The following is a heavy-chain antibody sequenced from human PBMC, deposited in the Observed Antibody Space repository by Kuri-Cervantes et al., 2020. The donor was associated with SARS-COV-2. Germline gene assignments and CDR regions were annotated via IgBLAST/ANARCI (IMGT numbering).Heavy chain of an antibody. CDR3: ARQGTIVVVPAALKTYFDY. D-gene: IGHD2-2*01. Sequence: SETLSLTCTVSGGSISSGDYYWSWIRQPPGKGLEWIGYIYYSGSTYYNPSLKSRVTISVDTSKNQFSLKLSSVTAADTAVYYCARQGTIVVVPAALKTYFDYWGQGTLVTVSS. V-gene: IGHV4-39*01. CDR1: GGSISSGDYY. J-gene: IGHJ4*02. CDR2: IYYSGST.